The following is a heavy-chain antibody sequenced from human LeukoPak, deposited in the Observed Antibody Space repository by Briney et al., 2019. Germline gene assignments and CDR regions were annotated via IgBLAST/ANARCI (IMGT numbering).Heavy chain of an antibody. CDR3: ARGRSGLSLEGVYYYYMDV. Sequence: ASVKVSCRASGYPFSSYDINWVRQAPGQGLEWMGWMNTDSGNIAYAQNFQGRVTITRDTSVTTAYMELTNLRSADTAVYYCARGRSGLSLEGVYYYYMDVWGQGTTVTVSS. CDR2: MNTDSGNI. V-gene: IGHV1-8*01. D-gene: IGHD3-3*01. CDR1: GYPFSSYD. J-gene: IGHJ6*03.